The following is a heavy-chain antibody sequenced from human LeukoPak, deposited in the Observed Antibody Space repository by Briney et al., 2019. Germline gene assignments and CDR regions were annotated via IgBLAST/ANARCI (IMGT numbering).Heavy chain of an antibody. CDR1: GFTFSSYS. CDR2: ISSSSSYI. J-gene: IGHJ4*02. Sequence: GGSLRLSCAASGFTFSSYSMTWVRQAPGKGLEWVSSISSSSSYIYYAASVKGRFTISRDNAKNSLYLQMNSLRAEDTAVYYCARDVLAAGSCDYWGQGTLVTVSS. CDR3: ARDVLAAGSCDY. V-gene: IGHV3-21*01. D-gene: IGHD6-13*01.